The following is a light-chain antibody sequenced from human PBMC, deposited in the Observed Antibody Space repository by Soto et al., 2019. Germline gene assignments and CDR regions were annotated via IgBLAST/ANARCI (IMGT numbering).Light chain of an antibody. V-gene: IGKV1-9*01. J-gene: IGKJ5*01. CDR3: QQINSYPIT. Sequence: DLQLAQSPSFLSASVGHRVTSTCRASQGINSYLAWYQQKPGKVPKLLIYAASTLQSGVPSRFSGSGSGTEFTLTISSLQPEDFATYYCQQINSYPITFGQGKRLEIK. CDR2: AAS. CDR1: QGINSY.